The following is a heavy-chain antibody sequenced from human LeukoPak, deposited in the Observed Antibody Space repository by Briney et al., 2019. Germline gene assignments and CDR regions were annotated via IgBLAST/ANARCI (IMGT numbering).Heavy chain of an antibody. J-gene: IGHJ4*02. CDR3: ASLNSGSSEGN. CDR1: GYTFTSYA. CDR2: MNPNSGNT. D-gene: IGHD1-26*01. V-gene: IGHV1-8*02. Sequence: ASVKVSCKASGYTFTSYAMHWVRQAPGQRLEWMGWMNPNSGNTGYAQRFQGRVTMTRNTSISTAYMELSSLRSEDTAVYYCASLNSGSSEGNWGQGTLVTVSS.